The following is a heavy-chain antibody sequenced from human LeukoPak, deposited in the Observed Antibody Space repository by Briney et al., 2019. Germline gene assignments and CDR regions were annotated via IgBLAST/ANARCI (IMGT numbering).Heavy chain of an antibody. D-gene: IGHD1-14*01. CDR2: ISGSGGST. CDR3: AKKFLTPLGTDGWFDP. Sequence: GGSLRLSCAASGFTFSSYAMSWVRQAPGKGLEWVSAISGSGGSTYYADSVKGRFTISRDNSKNTLYLQMNSLRAEDTAVYYCAKKFLTPLGTDGWFDPWGQGTLVTVSS. V-gene: IGHV3-23*01. J-gene: IGHJ5*02. CDR1: GFTFSSYA.